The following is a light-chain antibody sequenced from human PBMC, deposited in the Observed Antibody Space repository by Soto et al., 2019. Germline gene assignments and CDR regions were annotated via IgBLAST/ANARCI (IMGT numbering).Light chain of an antibody. CDR3: QQYDTSPLT. J-gene: IGKJ4*01. CDR2: GPS. Sequence: DIVLTQSPGTLSLSPGERATLSCRASQSVSSSYLAWYQQKPGQAPRLLIYGPSNRATGIPDRFSSSGSATDFTLTISRLEPEDFAVYYCQQYDTSPLTFGGGTKVDIK. V-gene: IGKV3-20*01. CDR1: QSVSSSY.